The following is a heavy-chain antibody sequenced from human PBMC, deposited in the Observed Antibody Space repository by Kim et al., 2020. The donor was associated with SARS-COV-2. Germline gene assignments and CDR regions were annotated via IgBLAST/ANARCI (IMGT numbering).Heavy chain of an antibody. CDR2: ISPKSGGT. V-gene: IGHV1-2*02. Sequence: ASVKVSCKASGYTFTGFHMHWVRQAPGQGLEYMGWISPKSGGTHYSQKFEARVTMTADASTSTAYMELRGLKFDDTAIFYCVRGKGDMATTDPDFDHWGQGTLVTVSS. CDR3: VRGKGDMATTDPDFDH. D-gene: IGHD3-16*01. J-gene: IGHJ4*02. CDR1: GYTFTGFH.